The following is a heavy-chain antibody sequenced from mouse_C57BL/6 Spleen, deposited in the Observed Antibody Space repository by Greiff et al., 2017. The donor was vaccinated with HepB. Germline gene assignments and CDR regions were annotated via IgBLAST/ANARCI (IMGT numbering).Heavy chain of an antibody. D-gene: IGHD1-1*01. Sequence: VQLQESGAELVKPGASVKISCKASGYAFSSYWMNWVKQRPGKGLEWIGQIYPGDGDTNYNGKFKGKATLTADKSSSTAYMQLSSLTSEDSAVYFCARQDYGSSYFDYWGQGTTLTVSS. V-gene: IGHV1-80*01. J-gene: IGHJ2*01. CDR2: IYPGDGDT. CDR3: ARQDYGSSYFDY. CDR1: GYAFSSYW.